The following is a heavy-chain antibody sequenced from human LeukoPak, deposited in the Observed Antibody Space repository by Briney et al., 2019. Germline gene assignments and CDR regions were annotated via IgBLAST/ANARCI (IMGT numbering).Heavy chain of an antibody. D-gene: IGHD3-10*01. CDR1: GGSFSGYY. J-gene: IGHJ6*03. Sequence: PSETLSLTCAVYGGSFSGYYWSWIRQPPGKGLEWIGEINHSGSTNYNPSLKSRVTISVDTSKNQFSLKLSSVTAADTAVYYCARHVYYYGSGSPSRYYYYYMDVWGKGTTVTISS. V-gene: IGHV4-34*01. CDR2: INHSGST. CDR3: ARHVYYYGSGSPSRYYYYYMDV.